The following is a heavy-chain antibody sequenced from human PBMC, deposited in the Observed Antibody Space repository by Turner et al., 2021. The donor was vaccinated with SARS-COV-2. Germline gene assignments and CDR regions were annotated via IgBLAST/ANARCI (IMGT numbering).Heavy chain of an antibody. CDR1: GGTFSSYA. CDR2: IIPILGIA. V-gene: IGHV1-69*10. D-gene: IGHD1-26*01. J-gene: IGHJ4*02. CDR3: ARDGKWEPLDY. Sequence: QVQLVQSGAEVKKPGSSVKVSYKASGGTFSSYAISWVRQAPGQGLEWMGGIIPILGIANYAQKFQGRVTITADKSRSSAYMELSSLRSEDTAVYYCARDGKWEPLDYWGQGTLVTVSS.